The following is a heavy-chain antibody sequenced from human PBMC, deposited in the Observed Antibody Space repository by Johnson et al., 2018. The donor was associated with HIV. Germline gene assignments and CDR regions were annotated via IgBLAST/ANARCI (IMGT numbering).Heavy chain of an antibody. Sequence: QVQLVESGGGVVQPGRSLRLSCAASGFIFSDYAIHWVRQAPGQGLEWVAVISYDGSNKYYADSVKGRFTISRDNSKNTLSLQMNSLRAEDTAVYYCTSPMRLAYCGGDCYSGAFDIWGQGTMVTVSS. CDR2: ISYDGSNK. D-gene: IGHD2-21*02. J-gene: IGHJ3*02. CDR1: GFIFSDYA. CDR3: TSPMRLAYCGGDCYSGAFDI. V-gene: IGHV3-30-3*01.